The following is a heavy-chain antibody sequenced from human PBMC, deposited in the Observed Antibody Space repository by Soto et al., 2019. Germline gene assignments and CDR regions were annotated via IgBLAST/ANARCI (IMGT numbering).Heavy chain of an antibody. CDR3: VKEKSVMHSGYDAFDI. D-gene: IGHD5-12*01. V-gene: IGHV3-48*03. J-gene: IGHJ3*02. CDR2: IDSGGSRL. CDR1: GFAFNSYE. Sequence: PGGSLRLSCAASGFAFNSYEIDWVRQAPGKGLEWVANIDSGGSRLLYTDSVKGRFTISRDNVRNLLYLEMNSLRAEDTALYYCVKEKSVMHSGYDAFDIWGQGTMVTVSS.